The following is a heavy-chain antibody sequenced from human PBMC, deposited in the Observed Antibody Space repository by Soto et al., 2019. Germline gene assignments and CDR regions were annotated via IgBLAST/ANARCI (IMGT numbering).Heavy chain of an antibody. J-gene: IGHJ4*02. Sequence: GGSLRLSCAASGFTFTSYAMSWVRQPRGKGLEWVSDISGGGATYYADSVKGRFAISRDNSQETVYLQMNSLRVEDTAVYYCGKHPFLAAPYFFASWGQGALVPVSS. CDR3: GKHPFLAAPYFFAS. V-gene: IGHV3-23*01. D-gene: IGHD6-25*01. CDR1: GFTFTSYA. CDR2: ISGGGAT.